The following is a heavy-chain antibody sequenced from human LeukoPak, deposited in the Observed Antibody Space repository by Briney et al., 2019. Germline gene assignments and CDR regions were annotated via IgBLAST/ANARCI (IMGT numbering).Heavy chain of an antibody. J-gene: IGHJ4*02. CDR3: ARGGSSGWPEFDY. CDR1: GGSISSYY. V-gene: IGHV4-59*01. Sequence: SETLSLTCTVSGGSISSYYWSWIRQPPGKGLEWIGYIYYCGSTNYNPSLKSRVTISVDTSKNQVSLKLSSVTAADTAVYYCARGGSSGWPEFDYWGQGTLVTVSS. D-gene: IGHD6-19*01. CDR2: IYYCGST.